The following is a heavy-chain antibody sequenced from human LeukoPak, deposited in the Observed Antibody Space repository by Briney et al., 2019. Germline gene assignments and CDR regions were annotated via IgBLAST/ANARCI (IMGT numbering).Heavy chain of an antibody. Sequence: KPSETLSLTCTVSGGSSSSSDYYWGWIRQPPGKGLEWIGSIFYSGTTYYNPSLKSRVTISLDTSRKQLSLRLSSVIAADTAVYYCVATERWLQWDYWGQGTLVTVSS. CDR1: GGSSSSSDYY. J-gene: IGHJ4*02. CDR3: VATERWLQWDY. CDR2: IFYSGTT. D-gene: IGHD5-24*01. V-gene: IGHV4-39*01.